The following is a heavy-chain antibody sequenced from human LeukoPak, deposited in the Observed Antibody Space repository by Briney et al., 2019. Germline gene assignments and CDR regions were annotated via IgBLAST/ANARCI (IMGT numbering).Heavy chain of an antibody. D-gene: IGHD2-2*02. CDR2: IIPIFGTA. J-gene: IGHJ4*02. CDR3: ARVYTLSFATAAFDY. V-gene: IGHV1-69*13. Sequence: ASVKVSCKASGYTFTSYAISWVRQAPGQGLEWMGGIIPIFGTANYAQKFQGRVTITADESTSTAYMELSSLRSEDTAVYYCARVYTLSFATAAFDYWGQGTLVTVSS. CDR1: GYTFTSYA.